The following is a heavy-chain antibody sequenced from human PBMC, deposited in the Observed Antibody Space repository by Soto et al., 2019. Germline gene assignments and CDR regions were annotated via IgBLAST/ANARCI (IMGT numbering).Heavy chain of an antibody. CDR3: ARICSGGSCYH. Sequence: SETLSLTCAVSGGSISSSNWWSWGRQPPGKGLEWIGEIYHSGSTNYNPSLKSRVTISVDKSKNQSSLKLSSVTAADTAVYYCARICSGGSCYHWGQGTLVTVYS. CDR2: IYHSGST. J-gene: IGHJ5*02. D-gene: IGHD2-15*01. V-gene: IGHV4-4*02. CDR1: GGSISSSNW.